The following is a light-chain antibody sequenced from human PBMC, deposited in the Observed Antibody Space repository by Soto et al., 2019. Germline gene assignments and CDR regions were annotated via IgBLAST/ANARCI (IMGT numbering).Light chain of an antibody. CDR2: DVS. CDR1: SSDVGGYNY. V-gene: IGLV2-14*01. Sequence: QLVLTQPASVSGSPGQSITISCTGTSSDVGGYNYVSWYQQHPGKAPKLMIYDVSNRPSGVSNRFSGSKSGNTASLTISGLQAEDEADYYCSSYTSSSTPLVGGGTKLTVL. J-gene: IGLJ2*01. CDR3: SSYTSSSTPL.